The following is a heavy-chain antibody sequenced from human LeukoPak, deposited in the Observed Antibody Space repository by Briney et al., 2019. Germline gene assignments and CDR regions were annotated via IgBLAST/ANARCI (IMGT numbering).Heavy chain of an antibody. D-gene: IGHD2-21*02. CDR2: IRYDGSNK. CDR3: ASRGGDSYGGAFDI. V-gene: IGHV3-30*02. CDR1: GFTFSSYG. Sequence: GGSLRLSCAASGFTFSSYGMHWVRQAPGKGLEWVAFIRYDGSNKYYADSVKGRFTISRDNSKSTLYLQMNSLRAEDTAVYYCASRGGDSYGGAFDIWGQGTMVTVSS. J-gene: IGHJ3*02.